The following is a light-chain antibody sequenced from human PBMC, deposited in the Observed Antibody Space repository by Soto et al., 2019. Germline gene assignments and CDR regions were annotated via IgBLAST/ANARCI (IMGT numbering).Light chain of an antibody. Sequence: EIVLTQSPGTLSLSPGERATLSCRASQSINGNYLAWYQQKSDQAPRLLIYSASSRATGVPDRFSGSRSGTDFTLTISRLEPEDFAVYHCQQYGSLPWTFGQGTKVEI. CDR2: SAS. J-gene: IGKJ1*01. CDR3: QQYGSLPWT. V-gene: IGKV3-20*01. CDR1: QSINGNY.